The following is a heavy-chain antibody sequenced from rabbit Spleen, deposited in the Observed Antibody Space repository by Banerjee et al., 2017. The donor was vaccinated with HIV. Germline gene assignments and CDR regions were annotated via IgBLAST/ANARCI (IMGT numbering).Heavy chain of an antibody. J-gene: IGHJ6*01. D-gene: IGHD1-1*01. V-gene: IGHV1S47*01. CDR2: IDLVFGST. CDR1: GFDVSNYG. CDR3: VRGASSSGYYSL. Sequence: EESGGDLVKPEGSLTLSCKASGFDVSNYGVSWVRQAPGKGLEWIGYIDLVFGSTYYATWVNGRFTISSHNAQNTLYLQVNSLTAADTATYFCVRGASSSGYYSLWGPGTLVTVS.